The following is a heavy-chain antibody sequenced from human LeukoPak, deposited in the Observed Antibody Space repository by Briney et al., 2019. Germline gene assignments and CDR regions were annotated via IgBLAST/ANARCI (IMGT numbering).Heavy chain of an antibody. D-gene: IGHD5-18*01. Sequence: GGSLRLSCAASGFTFSSYAMSWVRQAPGKGLEWVSAISGSGGSTYYADSVKGRFTISRDNSKNTLYLQMNSLRAEDTAVYYCAKSTGYSYVASIHYYFDYWGQGTLVTVSS. J-gene: IGHJ4*02. CDR1: GFTFSSYA. CDR2: ISGSGGST. CDR3: AKSTGYSYVASIHYYFDY. V-gene: IGHV3-23*01.